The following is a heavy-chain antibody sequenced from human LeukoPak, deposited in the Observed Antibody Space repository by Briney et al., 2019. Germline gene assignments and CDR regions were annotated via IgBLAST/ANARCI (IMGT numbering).Heavy chain of an antibody. J-gene: IGHJ6*02. Sequence: PSETLSLTCAVYGGSFSGYYWSWIRQPPGKGLEWIGEINHRGSTNYNPPLKSRLTISKDKFKNQFSLKLSSVTAADTAVYYCARRAITMVRGVRYGMDVWGQGTTVTVSS. CDR1: GGSFSGYY. CDR2: INHRGST. CDR3: ARRAITMVRGVRYGMDV. D-gene: IGHD3-10*01. V-gene: IGHV4-34*01.